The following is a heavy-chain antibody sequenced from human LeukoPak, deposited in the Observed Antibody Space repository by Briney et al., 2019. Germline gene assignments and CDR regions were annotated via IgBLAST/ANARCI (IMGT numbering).Heavy chain of an antibody. J-gene: IGHJ4*02. Sequence: GGSLRLSCAASGFTFSSFGMHWVRQAPGKGLEWVSYISSSSSTIYYADSVKGRFTISRDNAKNSLYLQMNSLRAEDTAVYYCASPYCSGGSCYSAALNYWGQGTLVTVSS. D-gene: IGHD2-15*01. V-gene: IGHV3-48*01. CDR2: ISSSSSTI. CDR1: GFTFSSFG. CDR3: ASPYCSGGSCYSAALNY.